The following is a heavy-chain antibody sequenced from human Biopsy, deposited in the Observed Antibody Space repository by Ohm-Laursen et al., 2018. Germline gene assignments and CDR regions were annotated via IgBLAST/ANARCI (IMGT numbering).Heavy chain of an antibody. V-gene: IGHV4-4*07. CDR1: GGSLSSYY. D-gene: IGHD3-22*01. Sequence: GTLSLTCTVSGGSLSSYYWSWIRQPAGKGPEWIGRIYSSGSTNYNPTLKSRVTLSMDTSKRQFSLKLSFVTAADTAVYYCARWTPEYDSSRYYLDAFDIWGQGTKVTVSS. J-gene: IGHJ3*02. CDR3: ARWTPEYDSSRYYLDAFDI. CDR2: IYSSGST.